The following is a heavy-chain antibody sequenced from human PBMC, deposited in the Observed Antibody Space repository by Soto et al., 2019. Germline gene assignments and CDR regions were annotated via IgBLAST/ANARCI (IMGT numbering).Heavy chain of an antibody. CDR2: ISSNGGST. J-gene: IGHJ3*02. V-gene: IGHV3-64*01. Sequence: EVQLVESGGGLVQPGGSLRLSCAASGFTFSSYAMHWVRQAPGKGLEYVSAISSNGGSTYYANSVKGRFTISRDNAKNTHYLQMGSLRAEDMAVYYCARELVVVPAARGYDAFDIGGQGTMVTVSS. D-gene: IGHD2-2*01. CDR1: GFTFSSYA. CDR3: ARELVVVPAARGYDAFDI.